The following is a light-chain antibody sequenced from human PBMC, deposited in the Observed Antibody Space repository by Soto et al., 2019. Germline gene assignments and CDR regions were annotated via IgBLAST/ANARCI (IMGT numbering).Light chain of an antibody. J-gene: IGLJ1*01. CDR3: KSYAGSNTYV. Sequence: QSALTQPPSASGSPGQSVTISCTGTKNDIGLYDFVSWYQHHPGKAPRLIIYEVVQRPSGVPDRFSGSKSGNTASLTVSGLQAADEADYFCKSYAGSNTYVFGSGTNVTVL. V-gene: IGLV2-8*01. CDR1: KNDIGLYDF. CDR2: EVV.